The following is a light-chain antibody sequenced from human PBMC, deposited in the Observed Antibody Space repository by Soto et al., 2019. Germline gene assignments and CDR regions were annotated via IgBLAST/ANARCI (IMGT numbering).Light chain of an antibody. V-gene: IGKV3-15*01. CDR1: QSVSSSY. Sequence: EIVLTQSPGTLSLSPGERATLSCRASQSVSSSYLAWYQQKPGQAPRLLIYAASTRAAGIPARFSGRGSGTDFALTIGSRQSEDFAIYYCQQYYDWPITFGQGTRLEIK. CDR3: QQYYDWPIT. CDR2: AAS. J-gene: IGKJ5*01.